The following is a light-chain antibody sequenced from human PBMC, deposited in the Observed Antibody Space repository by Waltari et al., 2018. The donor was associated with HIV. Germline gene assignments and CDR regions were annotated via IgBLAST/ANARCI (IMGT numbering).Light chain of an antibody. J-gene: IGKJ4*01. Sequence: IVLSQAPDSLAVSLGERATIHGKSSQSVLSSSDNNNYLVWYQQKPGQPPKLLISWASTRESGVPDRFSGSGSGTDFTLTISSLQAEDVAVYYCQQCYATPLTFGGGTKVEIK. CDR3: QQCYATPLT. V-gene: IGKV4-1*01. CDR2: WAS. CDR1: QSVLSSSDNNNY.